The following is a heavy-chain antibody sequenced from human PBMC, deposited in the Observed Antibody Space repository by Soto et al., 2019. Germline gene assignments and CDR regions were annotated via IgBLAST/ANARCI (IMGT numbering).Heavy chain of an antibody. CDR1: GFTFSNAW. CDR2: IKSKTDGGTT. Sequence: EVQLVESGGGLVKPGGSLRLSCAASGFTFSNAWMNWVRQAPGKGLEWVGRIKSKTDGGTTDYAAPVKGRFTISRDDSKNTLCLQMNSLKAEDTAVYYCTTECCSSSWYGSPGPIYDYWGQGTLVTVSS. D-gene: IGHD6-13*01. CDR3: TTECCSSSWYGSPGPIYDY. J-gene: IGHJ4*02. V-gene: IGHV3-15*07.